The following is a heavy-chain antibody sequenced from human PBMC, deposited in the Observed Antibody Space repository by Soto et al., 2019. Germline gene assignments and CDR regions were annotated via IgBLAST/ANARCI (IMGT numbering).Heavy chain of an antibody. D-gene: IGHD1-1*01. Sequence: SETLSVTCSVSGGSISSPTYYWGWIRQPPGKGLEWIGSIYYSGSTYYSPSLKSRVTISVDTSKNQFSLKVSSVTAADTAVYYCARLPCITTSRRDYWGQGTLVTVSS. CDR1: GGSISSPTYY. V-gene: IGHV4-39*01. CDR3: ARLPCITTSRRDY. J-gene: IGHJ4*02. CDR2: IYYSGST.